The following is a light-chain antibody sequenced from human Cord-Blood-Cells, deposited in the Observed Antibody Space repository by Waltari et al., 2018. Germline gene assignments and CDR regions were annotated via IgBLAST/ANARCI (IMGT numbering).Light chain of an antibody. Sequence: DIQMTQSPSTLSASVGDRVTITCRASQSISSWLAWYQQKPGKAPKRLIYKASSLESGVPSRFSGSGSGTEFTLTISSLQPDDFATYDCQQYNSYSYTFGQGTKLEIK. CDR3: QQYNSYSYT. CDR2: KAS. V-gene: IGKV1-5*03. J-gene: IGKJ2*01. CDR1: QSISSW.